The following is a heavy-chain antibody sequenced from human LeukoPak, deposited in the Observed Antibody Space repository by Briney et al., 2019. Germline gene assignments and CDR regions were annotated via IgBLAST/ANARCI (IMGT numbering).Heavy chain of an antibody. V-gene: IGHV4-59*01. D-gene: IGHD1-26*01. CDR1: GGSISSYY. CDR3: ARGVSGSSY. CDR2: IYYSGST. Sequence: PSETLSLTCTVSGGSISSYYWSWIRQPPGKGLEWIGYIYYSGSTNYNPSLKSRVTISVDTSKNQFSLKLSSVTAADTAVYYCARGVSGSSYWGQGTLVTVSS. J-gene: IGHJ4*02.